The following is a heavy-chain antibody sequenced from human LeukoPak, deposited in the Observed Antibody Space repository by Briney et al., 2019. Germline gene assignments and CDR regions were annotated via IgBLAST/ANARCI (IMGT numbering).Heavy chain of an antibody. Sequence: SETLSLTCAVYGGSFSGYYWSWIRQPPGKGLEWIGEINHSGSTNYNPSLKSRVTISVDTSKNQFSLKLSSVTAAATAVYYCARALPKLGYCSSTSCYAVYFDYWGQGTLVTVSS. CDR1: GGSFSGYY. CDR3: ARALPKLGYCSSTSCYAVYFDY. D-gene: IGHD2-2*01. J-gene: IGHJ4*02. CDR2: INHSGST. V-gene: IGHV4-34*01.